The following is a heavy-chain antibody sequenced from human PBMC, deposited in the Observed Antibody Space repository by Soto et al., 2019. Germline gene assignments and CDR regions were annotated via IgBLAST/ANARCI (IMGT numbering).Heavy chain of an antibody. V-gene: IGHV3-21*01. CDR3: AREQGRFMERLRDAFDV. J-gene: IGHJ3*01. D-gene: IGHD3-3*01. Sequence: PGGSLRLSCIGSGFTFSYSNMDWVRQAPGKGLEWVSSISSGSSYIYYADSVRGRFTVSRDNAKNSMYLQINRLRAEDTAVYYCAREQGRFMERLRDAFDVWGQGTMVTISS. CDR2: ISSGSSYI. CDR1: GFTFSYSN.